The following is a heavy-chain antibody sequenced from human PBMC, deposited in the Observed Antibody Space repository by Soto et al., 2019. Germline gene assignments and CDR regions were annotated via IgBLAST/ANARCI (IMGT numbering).Heavy chain of an antibody. V-gene: IGHV3-11*01. CDR2: ISHTGNVI. Sequence: QVQMVESGGALVKPGGYLRLSCAASGFLFSGHYMTWIRQAPGKRREGIAYISHTGNVIHYADSVKGRFTNSRDNGKNTLYLQMDGLRAEDSAVYYCFLRSGFDYFVAFDVSGPGTVVTVSS. J-gene: IGHJ3*01. D-gene: IGHD5-12*01. CDR3: FLRSGFDYFVAFDV. CDR1: GFLFSGHY.